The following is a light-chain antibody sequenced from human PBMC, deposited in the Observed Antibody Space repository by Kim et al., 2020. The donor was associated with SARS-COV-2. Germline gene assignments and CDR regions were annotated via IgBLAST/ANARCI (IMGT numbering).Light chain of an antibody. CDR1: SKKVGDLG. CDR3: SAWDSSLSAWV. CDR2: RKN. J-gene: IGLJ3*02. Sequence: RQTDTLHCTGNSKKVGDLGAAWMQQHRGHPPKVLYHRKNNRPSGFSERISASRSGDTTSLTITGLQPEDEAVYYCSAWDSSLSAWVFGGGTKLTVL. V-gene: IGLV10-54*01.